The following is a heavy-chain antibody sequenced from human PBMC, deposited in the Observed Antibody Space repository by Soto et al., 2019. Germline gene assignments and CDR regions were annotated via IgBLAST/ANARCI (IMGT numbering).Heavy chain of an antibody. Sequence: ASVKVSCKASGGTFSSYAISWVRQAPGQGLEWMGGIIPIFGTANYAQKFHGRFTTTAEESTSTAYIELSSLRSEDTAVYYCAGGHYYGSGSYYNGGAYNWFDPWGQGTLVTVSS. CDR3: AGGHYYGSGSYYNGGAYNWFDP. CDR2: IIPIFGTA. V-gene: IGHV1-69*13. J-gene: IGHJ5*02. CDR1: GGTFSSYA. D-gene: IGHD3-10*01.